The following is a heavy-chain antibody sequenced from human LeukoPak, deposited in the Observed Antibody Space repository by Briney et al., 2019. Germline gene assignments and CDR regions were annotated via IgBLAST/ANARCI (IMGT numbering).Heavy chain of an antibody. J-gene: IGHJ4*02. D-gene: IGHD6-19*01. V-gene: IGHV3-30-3*01. CDR2: ISYDGSNK. CDR3: ARGFAPGIAVAGGTEFDY. CDR1: GFTFSSYA. Sequence: SGGSLRLSCAASGFTFSSYAMHWVRQAPGKGLEWVAVISYDGSNKYYADSVKGRFTISRDNSKNTLYLQMNSLRAEDTAVYYCARGFAPGIAVAGGTEFDYWGQGTLVTVSS.